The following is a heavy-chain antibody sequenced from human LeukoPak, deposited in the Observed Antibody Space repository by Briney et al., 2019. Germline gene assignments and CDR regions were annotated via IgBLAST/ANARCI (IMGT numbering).Heavy chain of an antibody. CDR3: ARWTGGVAVAGLFDY. Sequence: PSETLSLTCTVSGGSISSYYWSWIRQPPGKGLEWIGYIYYSGSTNYNPSLKSRVTISVDTSKNQFSLKLSSVTAADTAVYYCARWTGGVAVAGLFDYWGQGTLVTVSS. J-gene: IGHJ4*02. CDR2: IYYSGST. CDR1: GGSISSYY. V-gene: IGHV4-59*01. D-gene: IGHD6-19*01.